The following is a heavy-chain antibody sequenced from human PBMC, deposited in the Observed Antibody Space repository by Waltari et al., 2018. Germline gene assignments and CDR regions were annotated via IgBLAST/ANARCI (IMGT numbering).Heavy chain of an antibody. CDR2: IKSKANCETT. Sequence: EVQLVESGGGLVEPGGSLRLSCAASGFHFINAGLGRGRQGPGLAWVGRIKSKANCETTDYLAPVKGRFTISRDDSKNMLYLQMNSLKTEDTAVYYCTADDAGVYTNWGFDYWGQETLVTVSS. V-gene: IGHV3-15*01. D-gene: IGHD7-27*01. CDR1: GFHFINAG. CDR3: TADDAGVYTNWGFDY. J-gene: IGHJ4*02.